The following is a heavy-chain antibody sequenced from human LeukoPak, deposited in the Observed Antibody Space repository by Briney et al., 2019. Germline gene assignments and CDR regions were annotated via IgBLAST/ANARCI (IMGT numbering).Heavy chain of an antibody. D-gene: IGHD1-26*01. CDR1: GGTFSSYA. CDR2: IIPIFGTA. V-gene: IGHV1-69*13. Sequence: SVKVSCKASGGTFSSYAISWVRQAPGQGLEWMGGIIPIFGTANYAQKLQGRVTITADESTSTAYMELSSLRSEDTAVYYCARGRSGSYYYGSQPIDYWGQGTLVTVSS. CDR3: ARGRSGSYYYGSQPIDY. J-gene: IGHJ4*02.